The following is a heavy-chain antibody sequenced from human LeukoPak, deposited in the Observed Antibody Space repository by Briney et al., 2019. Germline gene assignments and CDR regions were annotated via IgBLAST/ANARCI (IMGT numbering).Heavy chain of an antibody. D-gene: IGHD7-27*01. Sequence: PSGTLSLTCAVYGGSFSGYYWSWIRQPPGKGLEWIGEINHSGSTNYNPSLKSRVTISVDTSKNQFSLKLSSVTAADTAVYYCARFGQRGKYYYYGMDVWGQGTTVTVSS. V-gene: IGHV4-34*01. CDR2: INHSGST. CDR3: ARFGQRGKYYYYGMDV. J-gene: IGHJ6*02. CDR1: GGSFSGYY.